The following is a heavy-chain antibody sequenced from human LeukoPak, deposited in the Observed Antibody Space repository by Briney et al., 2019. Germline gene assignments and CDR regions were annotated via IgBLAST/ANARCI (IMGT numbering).Heavy chain of an antibody. CDR3: ARAQGSYYYDSSGSFDY. J-gene: IGHJ4*02. CDR1: GGTFSSYA. CDR2: IIPIFGTA. Sequence: SVKVSCKASGGTFSSYAISWVRQAPGQGLEWMGGIIPIFGTANYAQKFQGRVTITADKSTSTAYMELSSLRSEDTAVYYCARAQGSYYYDSSGSFDYWGQGTLVTVSS. V-gene: IGHV1-69*06. D-gene: IGHD3-22*01.